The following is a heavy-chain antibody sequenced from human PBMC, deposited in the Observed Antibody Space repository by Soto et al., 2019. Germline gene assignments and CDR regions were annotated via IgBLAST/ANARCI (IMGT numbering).Heavy chain of an antibody. D-gene: IGHD2-2*01. CDR2: INHNSGGT. CDR1: GYTFTGYY. V-gene: IGHV1-2*02. J-gene: IGHJ6*02. CDR3: ARGGDIVVVPAENGMDV. Sequence: ASVKVSCKASGYTFTGYYMHWVRQAPGQGLEWMGWINHNSGGTNHAQKFRGRVTMTRDTSISTAYMEPSRLRSDDTAVYYCARGGDIVVVPAENGMDVWGQGTTVTVSS.